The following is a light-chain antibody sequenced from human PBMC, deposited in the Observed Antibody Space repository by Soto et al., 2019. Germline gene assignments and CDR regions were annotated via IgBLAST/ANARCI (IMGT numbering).Light chain of an antibody. Sequence: EIVLTQSPGTLSLSPGERATLSCRASQCVSSSYLSWYQQKPGQPPRLLIYGASSRATGIPGRFSGSGSGTGFTLTISRLEPEDFAVYYCQQYGSSPPLTFGQGTKVEIK. V-gene: IGKV3-20*01. CDR2: GAS. J-gene: IGKJ1*01. CDR1: QCVSSSY. CDR3: QQYGSSPPLT.